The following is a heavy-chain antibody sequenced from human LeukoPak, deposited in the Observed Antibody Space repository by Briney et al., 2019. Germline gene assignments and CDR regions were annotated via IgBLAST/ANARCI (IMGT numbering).Heavy chain of an antibody. Sequence: ASVEVSCKASGGTFSSYAISWVRQAPGQGLEWMGGIIPIFGTANYAQKFQGRVTITADESTSTAYMELSSLRSEDTAVYYCARGLVVGATDYFDYWGQGTLVTVSS. CDR1: GGTFSSYA. CDR2: IIPIFGTA. J-gene: IGHJ4*02. D-gene: IGHD2-15*01. V-gene: IGHV1-69*13. CDR3: ARGLVVGATDYFDY.